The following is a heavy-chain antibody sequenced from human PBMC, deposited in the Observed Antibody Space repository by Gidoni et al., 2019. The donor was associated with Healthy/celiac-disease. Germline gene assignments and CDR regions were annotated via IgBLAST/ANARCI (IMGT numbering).Heavy chain of an antibody. Sequence: QVQLQESGPGLVKPSETLSLPCTVSGGSISSYYWSWIRRPAGQGLEWIGRIYTSGSTNYNPSLKSRVTMSVDTSKNQFSLKLSSVTAADTAVYYCARDGTIYCSSTSCYDYYYYGMDVWGQGTTVTVSS. D-gene: IGHD2-2*01. V-gene: IGHV4-4*07. CDR1: GGSISSYY. J-gene: IGHJ6*02. CDR3: ARDGTIYCSSTSCYDYYYYGMDV. CDR2: IYTSGST.